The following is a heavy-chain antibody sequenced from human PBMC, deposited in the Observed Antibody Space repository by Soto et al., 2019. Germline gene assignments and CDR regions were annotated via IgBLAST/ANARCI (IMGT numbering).Heavy chain of an antibody. Sequence: QVQLVESGGGVVQPGRSLRLSCAASGFTFSSYAMHWVRQAPGKGLEWVAVISYDGSNKYYADSVKGRFTISRDNSKNTLYLQMNSLRAEDTAVYYCAQRSGGDYWGQGTLVTVSS. CDR1: GFTFSSYA. CDR3: AQRSGGDY. V-gene: IGHV3-30-3*01. CDR2: ISYDGSNK. D-gene: IGHD2-15*01. J-gene: IGHJ4*02.